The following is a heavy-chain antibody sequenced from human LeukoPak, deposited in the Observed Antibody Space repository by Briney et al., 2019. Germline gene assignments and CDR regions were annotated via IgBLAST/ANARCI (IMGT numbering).Heavy chain of an antibody. J-gene: IGHJ4*02. D-gene: IGHD6-13*01. V-gene: IGHV3-7*01. Sequence: GGSLRLSCAASGFKFSIYWMTWVRQAPGKGLEWMANIKQDGGQTYYADSVEGRLTISRDNAKNSLFLHMNSLRAEDTAVYYCARIGYSSSSLDFWGQGTLVTVSS. CDR3: ARIGYSSSSLDF. CDR2: IKQDGGQT. CDR1: GFKFSIYW.